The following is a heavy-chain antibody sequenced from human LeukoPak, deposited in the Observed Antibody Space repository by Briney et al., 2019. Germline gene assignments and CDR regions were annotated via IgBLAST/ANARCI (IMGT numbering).Heavy chain of an antibody. V-gene: IGHV3-23*01. CDR2: MSGSGYYT. J-gene: IGHJ6*03. CDR1: GFAFSNFA. D-gene: IGHD3-3*01. CDR3: AKMEGQRLYDYCMDV. Sequence: GGSLRLSCAASGFAFSNFAMSWVRQAPGKGLEWVSAMSGSGYYTYYVESVKGRFTISRDNSKNTLYLHMNSLRADDTAVYYCAKMEGQRLYDYCMDVWGRGTTVTISS.